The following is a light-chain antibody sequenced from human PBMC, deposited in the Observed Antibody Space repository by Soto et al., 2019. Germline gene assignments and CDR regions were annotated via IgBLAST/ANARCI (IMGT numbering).Light chain of an antibody. V-gene: IGLV2-14*01. CDR2: EVN. Sequence: QSVLTQPASVSGSPGQSITISCTGTSSDVGGYNFVSWYQQHPGKAPKVMIYEVNNRPSGVSSRFSGSKSGNTASLTISGLRTEDEADYYCSSYTSGKTVVFGGGTKVTVL. CDR1: SSDVGGYNF. J-gene: IGLJ2*01. CDR3: SSYTSGKTVV.